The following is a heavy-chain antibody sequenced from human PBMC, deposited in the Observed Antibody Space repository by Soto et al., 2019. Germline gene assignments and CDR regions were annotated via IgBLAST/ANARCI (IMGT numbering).Heavy chain of an antibody. CDR2: IYTSGST. V-gene: IGHV4-4*07. J-gene: IGHJ3*02. D-gene: IGHD6-19*01. CDR3: ARQWLVAVDDAFDI. Sequence: TLSLTCTVSGGSISSYYWSWIRQPAGKGLEWIGRIYTSGSTNYNPSLKSRVTMSVDTSKNQFSLKLSSVTAADTAVYYCARQWLVAVDDAFDIWGQGTMVTVSS. CDR1: GGSISSYY.